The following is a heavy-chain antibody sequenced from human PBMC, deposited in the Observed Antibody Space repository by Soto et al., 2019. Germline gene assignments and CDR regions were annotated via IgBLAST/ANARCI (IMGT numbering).Heavy chain of an antibody. CDR1: GFTFSSYS. Sequence: EVQLVESGGGLVKPGGSLRLSCAASGFTFSSYSMNWVRQAPGKGLEWVSSITGSSSYIYYADSVKGRFTISRDNAKNSLYQQINSLRAEDTAVYYCARGAHYYDSSAYYGYWGQGTLVTVSS. CDR2: ITGSSSYI. J-gene: IGHJ4*02. V-gene: IGHV3-21*01. D-gene: IGHD3-22*01. CDR3: ARGAHYYDSSAYYGY.